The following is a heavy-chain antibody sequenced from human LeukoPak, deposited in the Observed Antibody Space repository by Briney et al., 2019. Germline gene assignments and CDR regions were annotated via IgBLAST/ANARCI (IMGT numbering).Heavy chain of an antibody. CDR2: IKQDGNEK. V-gene: IGHV3-7*01. CDR3: ARGGSFSGGF. Sequence: GGSLRLSCVTSGFSLSSEWMSWGRQAPGKGPEWVATIKQDGNEKYYVDSVKGRFTISRDNARNSLYLQMNSLSDEDTAVYHCARGGSFSGGFWGQGTLDTVSS. D-gene: IGHD6-19*01. CDR1: GFSLSSEW. J-gene: IGHJ4*02.